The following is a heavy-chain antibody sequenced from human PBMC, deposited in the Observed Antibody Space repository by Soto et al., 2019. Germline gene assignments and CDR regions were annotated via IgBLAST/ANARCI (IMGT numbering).Heavy chain of an antibody. CDR3: ARYQVLSDSFQDV. V-gene: IGHV4-59*01. D-gene: IGHD3-9*01. J-gene: IGHJ6*02. Sequence: SETLSLTCTVSGGSISRYYWSWIRQPPGKGLEWIGYIYYSGSTNYNPSLKSRVTISVDTSKNQFSLKLSSVTAADPAVYYCARYQVLSDSFQDVWGQGATLTVSS. CDR1: GGSISRYY. CDR2: IYYSGST.